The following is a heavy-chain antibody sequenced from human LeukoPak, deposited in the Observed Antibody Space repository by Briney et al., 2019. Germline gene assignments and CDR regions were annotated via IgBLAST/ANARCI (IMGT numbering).Heavy chain of an antibody. CDR2: INPSGGST. J-gene: IGHJ4*02. D-gene: IGHD1-26*01. Sequence: ASVKVSCKASGGTFSSYAISWVRQAPGQGLEWMGIINPSGGSTSYAQKFQGRVTMTRDTSTSTVYMELSSLRSEDTAVYYCARGFRVGATDVRYWGQGTLVTVSS. CDR3: ARGFRVGATDVRY. CDR1: GGTFSSYA. V-gene: IGHV1-46*01.